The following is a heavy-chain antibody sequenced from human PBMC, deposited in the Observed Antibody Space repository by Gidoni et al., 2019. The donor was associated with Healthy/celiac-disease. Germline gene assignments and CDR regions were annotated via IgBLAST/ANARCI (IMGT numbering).Heavy chain of an antibody. J-gene: IGHJ6*02. CDR3: AKDQAGYSYGFSYYYYYGMDV. Sequence: EVQLLESGGGLVQPGGSLRLSCAASGFTFSSYAMSWVRQAPGKGLEWVSAISGSGGSTYYADSVKGRFTISRDNSKNTLYLQMNSLRAEDTAVYYCAKDQAGYSYGFSYYYYYGMDVWGQGTTVTVSS. CDR1: GFTFSSYA. D-gene: IGHD5-18*01. CDR2: ISGSGGST. V-gene: IGHV3-23*01.